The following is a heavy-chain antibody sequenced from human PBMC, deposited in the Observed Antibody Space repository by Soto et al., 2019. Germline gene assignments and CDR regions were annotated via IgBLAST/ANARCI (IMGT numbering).Heavy chain of an antibody. CDR1: GFTFSSYA. CDR2: ISGSGGST. CDR3: AKSHCGGDCYRYFQH. Sequence: EVQLLESGGGLVQPGGSLRLSCAASGFTFSSYAMSWVRQAPGKGLEWVSAISGSGGSTYYADSVKGRFTISRDNSKNTLYLQMNSLRAEATAVYYCAKSHCGGDCYRYFQHWGQGTLVTVSS. V-gene: IGHV3-23*01. J-gene: IGHJ1*01. D-gene: IGHD2-21*01.